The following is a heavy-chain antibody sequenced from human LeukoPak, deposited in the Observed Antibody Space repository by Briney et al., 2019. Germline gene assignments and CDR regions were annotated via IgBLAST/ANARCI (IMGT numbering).Heavy chain of an antibody. CDR3: AKDLQTDGYSYGNDEY. J-gene: IGHJ4*02. D-gene: IGHD5-18*01. CDR2: ISRSGRST. V-gene: IGHV3-23*01. Sequence: GGSLRPSCAASGFTLSTYATSWVRQAPGKGLEWVSAISRSGRSTYYAHSVKGRLTNPRDNPNKTLYLQNSLRAEDTAVYYCAKDLQTDGYSYGNDEYWGPGTPGT. CDR1: GFTLSTYA.